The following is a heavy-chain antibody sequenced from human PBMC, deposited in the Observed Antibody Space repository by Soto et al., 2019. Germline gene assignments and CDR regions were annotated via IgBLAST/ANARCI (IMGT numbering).Heavy chain of an antibody. D-gene: IGHD1-26*01. CDR1: GFIFSSYT. CDR3: AREAIVGATAYYFDY. V-gene: IGHV3-30*04. CDR2: ISYDGRNK. J-gene: IGHJ4*02. Sequence: QVQLVESGGGVVQPGRSLRLSCAASGFIFSSYTMHWVRQAPGKGLEWVAVISYDGRNKYYADSVKGRFTISRDNSKNTLYLQMNSLRAEDTAVYYCAREAIVGATAYYFDYWGQGTLVTVSS.